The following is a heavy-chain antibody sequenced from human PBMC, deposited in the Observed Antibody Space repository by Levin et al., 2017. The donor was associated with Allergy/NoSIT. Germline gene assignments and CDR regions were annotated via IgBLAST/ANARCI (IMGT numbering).Heavy chain of an antibody. J-gene: IGHJ4*02. V-gene: IGHV3-30*04. CDR1: GFTFGMYA. CDR2: ISYDGSNK. CDR3: ARSWDIAVAGTLDY. Sequence: LSLTCAASGFTFGMYAIHWVRKEPGKGLEWVAVISYDGSNKYYADSVKGRFTISRDNSKNTLYLQMNSLRAEDTAVYYCARSWDIAVAGTLDYWGQGTLVTVSS. D-gene: IGHD6-19*01.